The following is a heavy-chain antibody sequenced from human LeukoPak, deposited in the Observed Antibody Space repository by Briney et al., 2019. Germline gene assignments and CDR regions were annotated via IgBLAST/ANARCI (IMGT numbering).Heavy chain of an antibody. Sequence: AASVKVSCKASGYTFTSYGISWVRQAPGQGLEWMGWISAYNGNTNYPQKLQGRVTMTTDTSTSTAYMELRSLRSDDTAVYYCASNQLALDFDYWGQGTLVTVSS. D-gene: IGHD2-2*01. CDR3: ASNQLALDFDY. CDR1: GYTFTSYG. J-gene: IGHJ4*02. V-gene: IGHV1-18*01. CDR2: ISAYNGNT.